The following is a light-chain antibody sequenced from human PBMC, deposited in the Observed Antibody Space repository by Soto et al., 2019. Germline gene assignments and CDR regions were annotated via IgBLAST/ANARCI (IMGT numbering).Light chain of an antibody. CDR3: SSYTGTSAPVV. CDR2: DVS. Sequence: QSVLTQPASVSGSPGQSITISCTGTSSDVGGYNYVSWYQQHPGKAPKLMIYDVSNRPSGVSNRFSDSKSGNTASLTISGLQAEDEADYYCSSYTGTSAPVVFGGGTKLTVL. V-gene: IGLV2-14*01. CDR1: SSDVGGYNY. J-gene: IGLJ2*01.